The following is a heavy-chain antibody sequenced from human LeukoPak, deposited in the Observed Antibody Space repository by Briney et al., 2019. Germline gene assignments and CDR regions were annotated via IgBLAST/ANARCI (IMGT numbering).Heavy chain of an antibody. CDR2: ISHSGST. CDR3: ARTYYDFWSGYSLDAFDI. V-gene: IGHV4-59*08. J-gene: IGHJ3*02. Sequence: PSETLSLTCTVSGVFISSHYWTWIRLPPGKGLEWIGYISHSGSTNYNPSLKSRVTISVDTSKNQFSLKLSSVTAADTAVYYCARTYYDFWSGYSLDAFDIWGQGTMVTVSS. D-gene: IGHD3-3*01. CDR1: GVFISSHY.